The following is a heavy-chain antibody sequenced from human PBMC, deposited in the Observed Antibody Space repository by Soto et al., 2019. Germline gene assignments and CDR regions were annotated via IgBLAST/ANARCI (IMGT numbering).Heavy chain of an antibody. CDR1: GGSISSYY. CDR3: ARGPYSSSWGWFDP. CDR2: IYYSGST. J-gene: IGHJ5*02. D-gene: IGHD6-13*01. Sequence: PSETLSLTCTVSGGSISSYYWSWIRQPPGKGLEWIEYIYYSGSTNYNPSLKSRVTISVDTSKNQFSLKLSSVTAADTAVYYCARGPYSSSWGWFDPWGQGTLVTVSS. V-gene: IGHV4-59*01.